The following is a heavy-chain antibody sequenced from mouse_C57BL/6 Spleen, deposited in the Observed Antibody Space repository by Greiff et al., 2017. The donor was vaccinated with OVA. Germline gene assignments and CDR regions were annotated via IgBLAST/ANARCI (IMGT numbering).Heavy chain of an antibody. CDR1: GYTFTSYG. CDR2: IYPRSGNT. CDR3: ARGVGREDYFDY. D-gene: IGHD4-1*01. J-gene: IGHJ2*01. Sequence: VKLVESGAELARPGASVKLSCKASGYTFTSYGISWVKQRTGQGLEWIGEIYPRSGNTYYNEKFKGKATLTADKSSSTAYMELRSLTSEDSAVYFCARGVGREDYFDYWGQGTTLTVSS. V-gene: IGHV1-81*01.